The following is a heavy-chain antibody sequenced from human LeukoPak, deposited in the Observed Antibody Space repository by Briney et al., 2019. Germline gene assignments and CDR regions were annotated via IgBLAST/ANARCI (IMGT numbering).Heavy chain of an antibody. D-gene: IGHD3-16*01. Sequence: SETLSLTCSVSGVSLTNYYWGWVRQPPGKGLEYIGYIHSDGTTNYNPSLKSRVTVSLDPSRTHFSLRLSFVTAADTAVYFCARLNYRGGEALHFDYWGQGALVAV. CDR2: IHSDGTT. V-gene: IGHV4-4*09. CDR3: ARLNYRGGEALHFDY. J-gene: IGHJ4*02. CDR1: GVSLTNYY.